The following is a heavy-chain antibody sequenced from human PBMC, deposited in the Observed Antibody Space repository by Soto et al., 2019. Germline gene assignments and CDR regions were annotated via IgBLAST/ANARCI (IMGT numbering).Heavy chain of an antibody. V-gene: IGHV1-69*09. Sequence: QVQLVQSGADVKKPGSSVKVSCKTFGGTFSTYTINWVRQAPGQGLVWMGSIIPFLNISNYARSFLGRLTIAADESTRKAFMHLQTPSLPDTAIYFCAKLGAQNHHWGQGTLVTVSS. CDR1: GGTFSTYT. J-gene: IGHJ5*02. CDR2: IIPFLNIS. D-gene: IGHD3-16*01. CDR3: AKLGAQNHH.